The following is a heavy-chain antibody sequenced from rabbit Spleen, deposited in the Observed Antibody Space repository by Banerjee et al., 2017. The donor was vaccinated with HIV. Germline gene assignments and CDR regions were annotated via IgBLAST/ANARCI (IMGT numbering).Heavy chain of an antibody. CDR2: INAVTGKA. V-gene: IGHV1S45*01. J-gene: IGHJ4*01. CDR1: GFSFSNKAV. CDR3: ARDLTFHTTL. Sequence: QQQLVESGGGLVKPGASLTLTCKASGFSFSNKAVMCWVRQAPGKGLQWIACINAVTGKAVYATWAKGRFTISKTSSTTVTLQMTTLTAADTATYFCARDLTFHTTLWGQGTLVTVS. D-gene: IGHD1-1*01.